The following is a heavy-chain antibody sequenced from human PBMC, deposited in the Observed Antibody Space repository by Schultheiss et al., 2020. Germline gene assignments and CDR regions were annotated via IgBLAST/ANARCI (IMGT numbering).Heavy chain of an antibody. J-gene: IGHJ4*02. V-gene: IGHV3-23*01. Sequence: GGSLRLSCAASGFTFSSYAMSWVRQAPGKGLEWVSAISGSGGSTYYADSVKGRFTISRDNSKNTLYLQMNSLRAEDTAVYYCAKGSPYSSGWYLGFDYWGQGTLVTVSS. CDR2: ISGSGGST. CDR3: AKGSPYSSGWYLGFDY. D-gene: IGHD6-19*01. CDR1: GFTFSSYA.